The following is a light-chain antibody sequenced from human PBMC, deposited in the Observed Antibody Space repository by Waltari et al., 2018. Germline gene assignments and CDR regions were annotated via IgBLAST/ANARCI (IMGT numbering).Light chain of an antibody. CDR2: EVT. CDR1: GSDGGSYNP. Sequence: QSPLPHPPSVSGSPGQSVTPSRTGTGSDGGSYNPVSWYQQPPGTAPKLIIYEVTNRPSGVPDRFSGSKSGNTASLTISRLQAEDEADYYCSSYTSSSTWVFGGGTKLTVL. V-gene: IGLV2-18*02. CDR3: SSYTSSSTWV. J-gene: IGLJ3*02.